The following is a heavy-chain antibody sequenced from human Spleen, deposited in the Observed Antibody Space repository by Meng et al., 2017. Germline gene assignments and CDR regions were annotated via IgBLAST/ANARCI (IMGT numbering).Heavy chain of an antibody. D-gene: IGHD4-11*01. J-gene: IGHJ4*02. CDR2: INHSGST. V-gene: IGHV4-34*01. CDR3: ARGPTTMAHDFDY. Sequence: QVQLTQGGPGLLKPLETLSLTLFVSGGAFSDYYWSWIRQPPGKGLEWIGEINHSGSTNYNPSLERRATISVDTSQNNLSLKLSSVTAADPAVYYCARGPTTMAHDFDYWGQGTLVTVSS. CDR1: GGAFSDYY.